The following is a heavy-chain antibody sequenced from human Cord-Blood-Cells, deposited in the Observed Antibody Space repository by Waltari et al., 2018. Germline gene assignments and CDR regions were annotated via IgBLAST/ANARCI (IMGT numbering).Heavy chain of an antibody. Sequence: QLQLQESGPGLVKPSETLSLTCTVSGGSISSSSYYWGWIRQPPGKGLEWIGSIDYSGRSYYHPALQSPIPISVDTSKKPFSLERSSVTAADAGVYYCAGVKRGGGGYFDYWGQGTLVTVSS. J-gene: IGHJ4*02. CDR2: IDYSGRS. CDR1: GGSISSSSYY. D-gene: IGHD3-16*01. CDR3: AGVKRGGGGYFDY. V-gene: IGHV4-39*01.